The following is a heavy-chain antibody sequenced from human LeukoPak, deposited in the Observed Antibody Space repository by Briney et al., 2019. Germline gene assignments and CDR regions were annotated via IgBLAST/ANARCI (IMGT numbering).Heavy chain of an antibody. J-gene: IGHJ4*02. CDR2: ICGSGGST. V-gene: IGHV3-23*01. D-gene: IGHD2-15*01. CDR1: GFTFSDYA. Sequence: GGSLRLSCAASGFTFSDYAMNWVRQAPGKGLEWVSDICGSGGSTSYADSVKGRFTISRDNSKNILYLQVNSLRAEDTAVYYCAKGAMVVVVAPTEFDHWGQGSLVTVSS. CDR3: AKGAMVVVVAPTEFDH.